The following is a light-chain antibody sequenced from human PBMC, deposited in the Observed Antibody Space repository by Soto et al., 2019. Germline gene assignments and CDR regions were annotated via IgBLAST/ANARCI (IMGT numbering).Light chain of an antibody. CDR3: QQRSNWPPWT. V-gene: IGKV3-11*01. J-gene: IGKJ1*01. CDR2: DAS. CDR1: QSVSNY. Sequence: EIVLTQSPATLSLSPGERATLSCRASQSVSNYLAWYQQKPGQAPRLLIYDASNRATGIPARFSGSGSGTDFTLTISSLETEDFAVYYCQQRSNWPPWTFGQGTKVEIK.